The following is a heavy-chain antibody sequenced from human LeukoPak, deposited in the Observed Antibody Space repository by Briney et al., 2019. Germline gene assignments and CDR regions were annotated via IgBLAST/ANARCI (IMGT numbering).Heavy chain of an antibody. CDR3: ARVRRYYGSGESIPGLGYYYYMDV. D-gene: IGHD3-10*01. J-gene: IGHJ6*03. CDR1: GYTFTSYG. Sequence: GASVKVSCKASGYTFTSYGISWVRQAPGQGLEWMGWISAYNGNTNYAQKLQGRVTMTTDTSTSTAYMELRSLRSDDTAVYYCARVRRYYGSGESIPGLGYYYYMDVWGKGTTVTISS. V-gene: IGHV1-18*01. CDR2: ISAYNGNT.